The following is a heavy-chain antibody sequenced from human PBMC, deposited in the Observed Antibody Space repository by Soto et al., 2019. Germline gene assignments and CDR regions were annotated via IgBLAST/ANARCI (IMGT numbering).Heavy chain of an antibody. CDR1: GFTVSSNY. V-gene: IGHV3-53*04. Sequence: EVQLVESGGGLVQPGGSLRLSCAASGFTVSSNYMSWVRQAPGKGLEWVSVIYSGGSTYYADSVKGRFTISRHNSKNTLYLQMNSLRAEDTAVYYCARVEVQIAACKADYYYYYMDVWGKGTTVTVSS. J-gene: IGHJ6*03. CDR2: IYSGGST. CDR3: ARVEVQIAACKADYYYYYMDV. D-gene: IGHD6-6*01.